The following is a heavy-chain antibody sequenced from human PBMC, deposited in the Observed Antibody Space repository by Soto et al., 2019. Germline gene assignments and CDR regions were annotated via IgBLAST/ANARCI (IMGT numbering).Heavy chain of an antibody. V-gene: IGHV4-39*01. CDR1: GGSISSSSYY. CDR2: IYYSGST. D-gene: IGHD3-3*01. Sequence: LSLTCTVSGGSISSSSYYWGWIRQPPGKGLEWIGSIYYSGSTYYNPSLKSRVTISVDTSKNQFSLKLSSVTAADTAVYYCARRRSYDFWSGYRGYDFDYWGQGTLVTVSS. CDR3: ARRRSYDFWSGYRGYDFDY. J-gene: IGHJ4*02.